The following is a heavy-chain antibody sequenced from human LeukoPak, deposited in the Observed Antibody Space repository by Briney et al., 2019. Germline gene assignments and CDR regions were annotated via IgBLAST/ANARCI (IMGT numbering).Heavy chain of an antibody. CDR2: IYTSGST. D-gene: IGHD6-19*01. Sequence: SETLSLTCTVSGGSISSYYWSWIRQPAGKGLEWIGRIYTSGSTNYNPSLKSRVTMSVDTSKNQFSLKLSSVTAADTAVYYCARDLIIPRIAVAGSWFDPWGQGTLVTVSS. CDR3: ARDLIIPRIAVAGSWFDP. CDR1: GGSISSYY. V-gene: IGHV4-4*07. J-gene: IGHJ5*02.